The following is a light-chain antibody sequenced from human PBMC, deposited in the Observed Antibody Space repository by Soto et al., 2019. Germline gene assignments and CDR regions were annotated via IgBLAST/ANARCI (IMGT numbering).Light chain of an antibody. CDR1: QSVSSN. V-gene: IGKV3-11*01. CDR3: QQRSNWPPIT. J-gene: IGKJ5*01. CDR2: DAS. Sequence: EIVLTQSPGTLALSPCERATLSLSASQSVSSNLAWYQQKPGQAPRLLVYDASNRATGLPARFSGSGSGTDFTLTISSLEPEDFAVYYCQQRSNWPPITFGQGTRL.